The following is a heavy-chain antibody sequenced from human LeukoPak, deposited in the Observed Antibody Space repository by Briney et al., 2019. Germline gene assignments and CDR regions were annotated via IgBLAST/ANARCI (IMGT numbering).Heavy chain of an antibody. CDR1: GGSISSGGYC. CDR3: ASNVDTAMAHLHPFDY. J-gene: IGHJ4*02. Sequence: PSQTLSLTCAVSGGSISSGGYCWSWIRQPPGRGLEWIGYIYHSGSTYYNPSLKSRVTISVDRSKNQCSLKLSSVTAADTAVYYCASNVDTAMAHLHPFDYWGQGTLVTVSS. V-gene: IGHV4-30-2*01. D-gene: IGHD5-18*01. CDR2: IYHSGST.